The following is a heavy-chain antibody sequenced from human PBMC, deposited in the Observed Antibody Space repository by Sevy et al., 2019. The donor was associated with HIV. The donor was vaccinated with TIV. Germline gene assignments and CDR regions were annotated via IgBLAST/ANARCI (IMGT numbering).Heavy chain of an antibody. CDR3: ARRHYCGKSGRYGMWTTWFDY. Sequence: SETLSLTCSVSGDSTSSYYWSWIRQPPGKGLEWIGFMYDSGYTNYNPSLQSRVTMSVDTSKNQFSLKLSSVTAADTAVYYCARRHYCGKSGRYGMWTTWFDYWGQGALVTVSS. CDR1: GDSTSSYY. CDR2: MYDSGYT. J-gene: IGHJ4*02. D-gene: IGHD3-22*01. V-gene: IGHV4-59*01.